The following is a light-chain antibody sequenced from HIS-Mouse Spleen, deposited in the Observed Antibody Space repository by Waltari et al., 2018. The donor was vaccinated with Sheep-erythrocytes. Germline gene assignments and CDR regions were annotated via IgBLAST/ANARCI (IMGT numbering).Light chain of an antibody. V-gene: IGLV3-21*02. CDR3: QVWDSSSDPVV. CDR2: DDS. J-gene: IGLJ2*01. CDR1: NIGSKS. Sequence: SYVLTQPPSVSVAPGQTARITCGGNNIGSKSVHWYQQKPGQAPVLVVYDDSDRPSWITERFSGSNSGNTATMTISRVEAGDEADYYCQVWDSSSDPVVFGGGTKLTVL.